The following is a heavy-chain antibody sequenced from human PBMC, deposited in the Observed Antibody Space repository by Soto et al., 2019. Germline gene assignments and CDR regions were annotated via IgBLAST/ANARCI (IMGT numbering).Heavy chain of an antibody. CDR2: IYYSGST. D-gene: IGHD2-21*02. Sequence: SETLSLTCSVPGCSITSSSYFWVWIRQPPGKGLEWIGSIYYSGSTYYNPSLKSRVTVSVDTSKNQFSLKLSSVTAADTAVYYCARHPSDFWFDPWGQGTLVTVS. CDR1: GCSITSSSYF. V-gene: IGHV4-39*01. CDR3: ARHPSDFWFDP. J-gene: IGHJ5*02.